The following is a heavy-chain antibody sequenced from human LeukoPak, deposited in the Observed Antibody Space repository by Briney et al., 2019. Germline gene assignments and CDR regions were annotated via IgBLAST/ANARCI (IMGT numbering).Heavy chain of an antibody. V-gene: IGHV4-59*12. J-gene: IGHJ3*02. CDR1: GGTINNYY. Sequence: SETLSLTCTVSGGTINNYYWSWIRKPPGKGREWIGYTYYSGSGSTNYIPALKRRVTISEAPSKNQFSLKLSSVTAADTAVYYCARDRSFGVVINDAFDIWGQGTMVTVSS. D-gene: IGHD3-3*01. CDR3: ARDRSFGVVINDAFDI. CDR2: TYYSGSGST.